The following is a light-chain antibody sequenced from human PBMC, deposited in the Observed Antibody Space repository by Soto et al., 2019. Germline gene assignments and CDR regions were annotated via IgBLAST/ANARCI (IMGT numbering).Light chain of an antibody. CDR2: GVS. Sequence: EIVLTQSPATLSVSPGDRVTLSCRASESLFGFLAWYQQKPGQASRLLIYGVSTRATGIPARFSGGGSATDFTLTISSLQSEDSAVYFCQSYNDWPFASGLGTRLEI. V-gene: IGKV3-15*01. CDR3: QSYNDWPFA. CDR1: ESLFGF. J-gene: IGKJ2*01.